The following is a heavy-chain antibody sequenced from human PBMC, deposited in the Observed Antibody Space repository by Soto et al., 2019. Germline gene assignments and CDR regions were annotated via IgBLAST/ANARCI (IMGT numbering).Heavy chain of an antibody. V-gene: IGHV4-59*01. CDR2: IYYSGST. J-gene: IGHJ4*02. D-gene: IGHD6-19*01. Sequence: PSETLSLTCTVSGGSISTYYWSWIRQPPGKGLEWIGYIYYSGSTKYNPSLKSRVTISADTSKSQSSLTVTSVTAADTAVYYCARGGSGWTEDSFDSWGQGILVTVS. CDR1: GGSISTYY. CDR3: ARGGSGWTEDSFDS.